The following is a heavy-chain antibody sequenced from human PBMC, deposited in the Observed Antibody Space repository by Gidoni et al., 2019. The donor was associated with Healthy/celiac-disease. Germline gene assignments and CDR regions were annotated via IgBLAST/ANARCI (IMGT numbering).Heavy chain of an antibody. CDR1: GFTFSSYG. CDR3: ARGEEGMGTRGFDAFDI. CDR2: IWYDGSNK. V-gene: IGHV3-33*01. J-gene: IGHJ3*02. Sequence: QVQLVESGGGLVHPGRSLRLSCSASGFTFSSYGMRWVRQAPGKGLEWVAVIWYDGSNKNYADSVKGRFTISRDNSKNTLYLQMNSLRDEDTAVYYCARGEEGMGTRGFDAFDIWGQGTMVTVSS. D-gene: IGHD5-12*01.